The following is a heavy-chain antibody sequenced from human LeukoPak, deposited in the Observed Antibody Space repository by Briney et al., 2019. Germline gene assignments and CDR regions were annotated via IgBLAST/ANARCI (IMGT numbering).Heavy chain of an antibody. CDR3: ARDSAGYSSSWYGFDY. J-gene: IGHJ4*02. Sequence: SETLSLTCTVSGGSIYSYYWSWIRQPPGKGLEWIGYISDSGSTNYNPSLKSRVTISVDTSKNQFSLKLSSVTAADTAVYYCARDSAGYSSSWYGFDYWGQGTLVTVSS. CDR1: GGSIYSYY. CDR2: ISDSGST. D-gene: IGHD6-13*01. V-gene: IGHV4-59*01.